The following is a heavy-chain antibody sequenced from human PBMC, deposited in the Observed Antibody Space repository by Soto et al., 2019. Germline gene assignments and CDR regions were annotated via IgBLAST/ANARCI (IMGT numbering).Heavy chain of an antibody. Sequence: ASVKVSCKASGYTFTSYGISWVRQAPGQGLEWMGWISAYNGNTNYAQKLQGRVTMTTDTSTSTAYKELRSLRSDDTAVYYCARGNPYYYGSGRHYYYMDVWGKGTTVTVSS. J-gene: IGHJ6*03. CDR1: GYTFTSYG. V-gene: IGHV1-18*01. CDR3: ARGNPYYYGSGRHYYYMDV. CDR2: ISAYNGNT. D-gene: IGHD3-10*01.